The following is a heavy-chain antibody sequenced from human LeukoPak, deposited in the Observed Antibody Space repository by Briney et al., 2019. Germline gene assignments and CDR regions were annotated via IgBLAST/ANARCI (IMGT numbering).Heavy chain of an antibody. V-gene: IGHV3-43*02. J-gene: IGHJ4*02. Sequence: GGSLRLSCVASGFTFDDYAMHWVRQAPGKGLEWVSLISGDDGSTYYAGSVKGRFTISKDNSKNSLYLQMNSLRTEDTALYYCAKGADPLTWRMMTVAGTRFDYWGQGTLVTVSS. CDR3: AKGADPLTWRMMTVAGTRFDY. CDR2: ISGDDGST. D-gene: IGHD6-19*01. CDR1: GFTFDDYA.